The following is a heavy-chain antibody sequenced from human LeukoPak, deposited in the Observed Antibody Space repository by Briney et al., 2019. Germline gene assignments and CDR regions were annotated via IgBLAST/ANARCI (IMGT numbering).Heavy chain of an antibody. CDR3: ARYCSGGTCYVGLI. V-gene: IGHV3-33*01. D-gene: IGHD2-15*01. Sequence: GGSLRLSCAASVITLSNLGMRWVRQAPGKGLEWVAVTRSDGSSEYYADSVKGRFIISRDNSKNTLYLQMNSLRAEDTAMYYCARYCSGGTCYVGLIWGQGTLVTVSS. CDR1: VITLSNLG. CDR2: TRSDGSSE. J-gene: IGHJ4*02.